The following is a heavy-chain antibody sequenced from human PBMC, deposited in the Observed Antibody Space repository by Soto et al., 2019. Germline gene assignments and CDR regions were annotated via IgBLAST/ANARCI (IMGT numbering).Heavy chain of an antibody. D-gene: IGHD4-17*01. CDR1: GYTFTSYD. J-gene: IGHJ4*02. V-gene: IGHV1-8*01. Sequence: QVQLVQSGAEVKKPGASVKVSCKASGYTFTSYDINWVRQATGQGLEWMGWMNPNSGNTGYAQKCKVRVTIPRNTSISTGYMELSSLRSEDTAVYYCARTLYGDNVDYWGQGTLVTVSS. CDR2: MNPNSGNT. CDR3: ARTLYGDNVDY.